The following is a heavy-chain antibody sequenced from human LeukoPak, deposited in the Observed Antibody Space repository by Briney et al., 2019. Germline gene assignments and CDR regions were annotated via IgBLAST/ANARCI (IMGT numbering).Heavy chain of an antibody. Sequence: SETLSLTCAVYGGSFSGYYWNWIRQPPGKGLEWIGEINHSGSTNYNPSLKSRVTISVDTSKNQFSLKLSSVTAADTAVYYCARVAGLNDYWGQGTLVTVSS. D-gene: IGHD2-15*01. CDR3: ARVAGLNDY. J-gene: IGHJ4*02. V-gene: IGHV4-34*01. CDR2: INHSGST. CDR1: GGSFSGYY.